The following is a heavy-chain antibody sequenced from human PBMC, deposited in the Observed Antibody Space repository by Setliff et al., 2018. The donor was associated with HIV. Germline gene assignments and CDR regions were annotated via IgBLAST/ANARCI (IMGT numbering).Heavy chain of an antibody. D-gene: IGHD3-3*01. CDR2: INHSGST. V-gene: IGHV4-34*01. CDR3: ARAPWSGYFDY. Sequence: SETLSLTCTVSGASIRSHYWSWIRQPPGKGLEWIGEINHSGSTNYNPSLKSRVTISVDTSKNQFSLKLSSVTAADTAVYYCARAPWSGYFDYWGQGTLVTVSS. J-gene: IGHJ4*02. CDR1: GASIRSHY.